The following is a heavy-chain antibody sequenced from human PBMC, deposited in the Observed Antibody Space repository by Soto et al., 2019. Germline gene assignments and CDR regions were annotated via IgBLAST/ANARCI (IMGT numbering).Heavy chain of an antibody. D-gene: IGHD6-6*01. CDR1: GFTFDDYT. Sequence: PGGSLRLSCAASGFTFDDYTMHWVRQAPGKGLEWVSLISWDGGSTYYADSVKGRFTISRDNSKNSLYLQMNSLRTEDTALYYCAKDISEYSCSGGMVGNYYYGMDVWGQGTTVTVSS. V-gene: IGHV3-43*01. J-gene: IGHJ6*02. CDR2: ISWDGGST. CDR3: AKDISEYSCSGGMVGNYYYGMDV.